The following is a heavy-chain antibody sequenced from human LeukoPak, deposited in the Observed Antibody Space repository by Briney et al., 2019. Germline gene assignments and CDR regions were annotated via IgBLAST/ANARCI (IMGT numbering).Heavy chain of an antibody. CDR3: TREVTYYFSLDL. J-gene: IGHJ6*02. V-gene: IGHV3-73*01. D-gene: IGHD2-21*01. Sequence: GGSLRLSCADSGFIFSDSAIHWVRQASGKALEWVGRIRSRRNSYVTTYTASVEGRFTISRDDSKNTAWLQMNSLKTEDTAVYFCTREVTYYFSLDLWGQGTTVTVSS. CDR1: GFIFSDSA. CDR2: IRSRRNSYVT.